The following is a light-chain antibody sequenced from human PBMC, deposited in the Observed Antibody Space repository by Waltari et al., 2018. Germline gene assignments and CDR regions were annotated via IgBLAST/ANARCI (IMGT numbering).Light chain of an antibody. CDR3: HLYGSART. V-gene: IGKV3-20*01. Sequence: NVLTQSPGTLSLSPGERATLSCRASQIVSNNYLAWYHQQPGQAPRLLIYGVSSRATGLPDRFSGSGSGTDFTRNISRLEPEDSAVYFCHLYGSARTFGGGTKVEIK. CDR2: GVS. J-gene: IGKJ4*01. CDR1: QIVSNNY.